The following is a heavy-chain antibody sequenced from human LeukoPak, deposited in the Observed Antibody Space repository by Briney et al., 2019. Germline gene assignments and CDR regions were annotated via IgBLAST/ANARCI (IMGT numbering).Heavy chain of an antibody. V-gene: IGHV2-70*11. J-gene: IGHJ6*03. Sequence: SGPTLVNPTQTLTLTCTLSGFSLSTSGMCVSWIRQPPGKALEWLARIDWDDDKYYSTSLKTRLTISKDTSKNQVVLTMTNMDPVDTATYYCARQNSGGYYYYMDVWGKGTTVTVSS. D-gene: IGHD2/OR15-2a*01. CDR2: IDWDDDK. CDR1: GFSLSTSGMC. CDR3: ARQNSGGYYYYMDV.